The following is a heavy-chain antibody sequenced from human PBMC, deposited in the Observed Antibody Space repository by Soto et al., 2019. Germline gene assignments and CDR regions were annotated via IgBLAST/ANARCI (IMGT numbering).Heavy chain of an antibody. Sequence: QVQLQQWGAGLLKPSETLSLTCAVYGGSFSGYYWSWIRQPPGKGLEWIGEINHSGSTNYNPSLKSRVTISVDTSKNQFSLKLSSVTAADTAVYYCAREGPFMNDSSGSLDYWGQGTLVTVSS. V-gene: IGHV4-34*01. D-gene: IGHD3-22*01. CDR3: AREGPFMNDSSGSLDY. J-gene: IGHJ4*02. CDR1: GGSFSGYY. CDR2: INHSGST.